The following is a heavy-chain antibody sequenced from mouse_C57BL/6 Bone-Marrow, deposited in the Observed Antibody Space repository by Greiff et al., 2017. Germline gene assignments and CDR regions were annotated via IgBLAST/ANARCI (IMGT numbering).Heavy chain of an antibody. D-gene: IGHD2-4*01. V-gene: IGHV1-4*01. CDR3: ARERAIYYDYDVFAY. Sequence: QVQLQQSGAELARPGASVKMSCKASGYTFTSYTMHWVKQRPGQGLEWIGYINPSSGYTKYNQKFKDKATLTADKSSSTAYMQLSSLTSEDSAVYYCARERAIYYDYDVFAYWGQGTLVTVSA. CDR1: GYTFTSYT. J-gene: IGHJ3*01. CDR2: INPSSGYT.